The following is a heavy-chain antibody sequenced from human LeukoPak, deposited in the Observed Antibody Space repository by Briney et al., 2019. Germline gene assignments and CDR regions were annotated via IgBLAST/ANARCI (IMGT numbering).Heavy chain of an antibody. D-gene: IGHD6-19*01. V-gene: IGHV3-23*01. Sequence: GGSLRLSCAASGFTFSSYAMSWVRQAPGKGLEWVSFIRGDGGSTYYADSVKGRFTISRDNSKNTLYLQMNSLRAEDTAVYYCSKALRERSSGWYSTAFDIWGQGTMVTVSS. CDR1: GFTFSSYA. J-gene: IGHJ3*02. CDR3: SKALRERSSGWYSTAFDI. CDR2: IRGDGGST.